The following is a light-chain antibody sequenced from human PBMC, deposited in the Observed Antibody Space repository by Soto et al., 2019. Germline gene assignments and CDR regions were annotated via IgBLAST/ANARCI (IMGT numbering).Light chain of an antibody. J-gene: IGLJ2*01. Sequence: QPVLTQPASVSGSPGQSITISCTGTSSDVGTYKYVSWYQQHPGKAPKLIIYEVTNRPSGVSNRISGSKSGNTASLTISGLQAEDEADYYCSSYRSSNNPVLFGGGTKVTVL. CDR2: EVT. CDR3: SSYRSSNNPVL. CDR1: SSDVGTYKY. V-gene: IGLV2-14*01.